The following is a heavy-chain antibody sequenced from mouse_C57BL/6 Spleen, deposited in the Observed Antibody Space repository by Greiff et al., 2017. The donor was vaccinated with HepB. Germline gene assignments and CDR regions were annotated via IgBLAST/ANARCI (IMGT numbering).Heavy chain of an antibody. CDR2: ISYDGSN. J-gene: IGHJ2*01. CDR1: GYSITSGYY. CDR3: ARGDGNYPWYFDY. Sequence: DVQLQESGPGLVKPSQSLSLTCSVTGYSITSGYYWNWIRQFPGNKLEWMGYISYDGSNNYNPSLKNRISITRDTSKNQFFLKLNSVTTEDTATYYCARGDGNYPWYFDYWGQGTTLTVSS. D-gene: IGHD2-1*01. V-gene: IGHV3-6*01.